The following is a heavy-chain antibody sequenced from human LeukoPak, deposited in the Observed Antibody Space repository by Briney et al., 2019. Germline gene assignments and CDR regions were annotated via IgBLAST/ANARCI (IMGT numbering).Heavy chain of an antibody. D-gene: IGHD6-19*01. V-gene: IGHV3-48*03. CDR1: GCTFSNYE. CDR3: ARDSSGCYYFDY. J-gene: IGHJ4*02. CDR2: ISRSSGSSI. Sequence: GGSLRLSCAASGCTFSNYEMNWVRRAPGKGLEWVSYISRSSGSSIYYADSVKGRFTISRDNAKNSLYLQMNSLRAEDTAVYYCARDSSGCYYFDYWGQGILVTVSS.